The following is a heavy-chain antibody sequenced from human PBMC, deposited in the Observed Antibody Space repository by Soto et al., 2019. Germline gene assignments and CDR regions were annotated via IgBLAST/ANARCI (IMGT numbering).Heavy chain of an antibody. CDR1: GDSVTRGTYY. CDR3: AKSVGSPGGV. D-gene: IGHD3-10*01. J-gene: IGHJ4*02. Sequence: KTSETLSLTCTVSGDSVTRGTYYWSWIRQPPGKGLEWIGYVQDSGSTNYNPSLNSRVTISIDTSKNQFSLNLNSLTAADTAVYYCAKSVGSPGGVWGQGTLVTVSS. V-gene: IGHV4-61*01. CDR2: VQDSGST.